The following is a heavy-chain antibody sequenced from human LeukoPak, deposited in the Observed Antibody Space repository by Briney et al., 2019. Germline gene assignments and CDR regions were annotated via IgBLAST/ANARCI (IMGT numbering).Heavy chain of an antibody. CDR3: ARLHSSSFDP. V-gene: IGHV4-59*07. CDR2: IYYSGST. CDR1: GGSISSYY. D-gene: IGHD6-6*01. J-gene: IGHJ5*02. Sequence: SDTLSLTCTVSGGSISSYYWSWIRQPPGTGLEWIGHIYYSGSTNYNPSLNSRVTISVDTSKNQFSLKLNSLTAADTAVYYCARLHSSSFDPWGQGTLVTVSS.